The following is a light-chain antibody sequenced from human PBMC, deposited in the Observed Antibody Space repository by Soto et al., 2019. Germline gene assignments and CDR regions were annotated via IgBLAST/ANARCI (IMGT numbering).Light chain of an antibody. CDR2: EVT. Sequence: QSALTQPASVSGSPGQSITISCTGTSGDIGGYNYVSWYQQHPGKAPKLLISEVTNRPSGVSNRFSGSKSDNTASLTISGLQAEDEADYYCSSYTTNITPVVFGGGTQLTVL. J-gene: IGLJ2*01. CDR1: SGDIGGYNY. V-gene: IGLV2-14*01. CDR3: SSYTTNITPVV.